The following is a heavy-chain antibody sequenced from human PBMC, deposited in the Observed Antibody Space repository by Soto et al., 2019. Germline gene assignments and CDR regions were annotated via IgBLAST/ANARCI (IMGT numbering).Heavy chain of an antibody. CDR2: ISSSSSYI. V-gene: IGHV3-21*01. Sequence: EVQLVESGGGLVKPGGSLRLSCAASGFTFSSYSMNWVRQAPGKGLEWVSSISSSSSYIYYADSVKGRFTISRDNAKNSLYLQMNSLRAEDTAVYYCARDQNYYGSGNVFDYWGQGTLVTVSS. D-gene: IGHD3-10*01. CDR3: ARDQNYYGSGNVFDY. CDR1: GFTFSSYS. J-gene: IGHJ4*02.